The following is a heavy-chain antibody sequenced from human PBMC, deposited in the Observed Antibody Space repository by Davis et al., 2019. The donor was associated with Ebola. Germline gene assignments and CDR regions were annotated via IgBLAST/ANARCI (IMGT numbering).Heavy chain of an antibody. CDR3: ARDRGGCSSTSCYTFFKDDAFDI. CDR1: GYTFTSYA. Sequence: ASVKVSCKASGYTFTSYAMHWVRQAPGQRLEWMGWINAGNGNTKYSQKFQGRVTITRDTSASTAYMELSSLRSEDTAVYYCARDRGGCSSTSCYTFFKDDAFDIWGQGTMVTVSP. V-gene: IGHV1-3*01. CDR2: INAGNGNT. J-gene: IGHJ3*02. D-gene: IGHD2-2*02.